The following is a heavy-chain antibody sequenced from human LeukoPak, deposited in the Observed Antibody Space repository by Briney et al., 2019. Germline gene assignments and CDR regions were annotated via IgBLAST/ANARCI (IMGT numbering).Heavy chain of an antibody. CDR3: ARSCDSSGYYVFDL. Sequence: SETLSLTCTVSGYSISSGYYWGLIRQPPGKGLEWIGSFYHSGSTYYNPSLKSRVTISVDTSKNQFSLKLNSMTAADTAVYYCARSCDSSGYYVFDLWGRGTLVTVS. J-gene: IGHJ2*01. D-gene: IGHD3-22*01. CDR2: FYHSGST. V-gene: IGHV4-38-2*02. CDR1: GYSISSGYY.